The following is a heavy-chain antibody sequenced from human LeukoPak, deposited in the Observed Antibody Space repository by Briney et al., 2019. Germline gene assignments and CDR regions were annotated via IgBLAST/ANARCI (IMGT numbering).Heavy chain of an antibody. CDR3: ARHGPLEMATTDIDY. V-gene: IGHV5-51*01. CDR1: GYTFTNYW. CDR2: HYPGNSDT. D-gene: IGHD5-24*01. J-gene: IGHJ4*02. Sequence: HGESLKIPCKGSGYTFTNYWIDRVRQMSGKGPERLCIHYPGNSDTRYSPSFQCRVTISADKSINTAYRQWSSLNASDTAIYYCARHGPLEMATTDIDYWGQGTLVTVSS.